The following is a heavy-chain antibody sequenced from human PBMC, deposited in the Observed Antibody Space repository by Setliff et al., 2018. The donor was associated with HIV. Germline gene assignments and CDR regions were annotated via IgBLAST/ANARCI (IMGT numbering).Heavy chain of an antibody. D-gene: IGHD3-10*01. CDR1: GFTFDDHG. CDR3: VRTGLGLREVLSPGV. Sequence: PGGSLRLSCAASGFTFDDHGMSWVRQTPGKGLEWVSGINWNGGSTGYAESVKGRFTISRDNAKNSLYLQMNSLRVEDTAVYYCVRTGLGLREVLSPGVWGTGTTVTISS. V-gene: IGHV3-20*04. J-gene: IGHJ6*04. CDR2: INWNGGST.